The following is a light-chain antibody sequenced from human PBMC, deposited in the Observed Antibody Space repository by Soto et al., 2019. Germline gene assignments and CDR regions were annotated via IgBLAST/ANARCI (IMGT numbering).Light chain of an antibody. CDR2: DAS. CDR1: QSIRTD. V-gene: IGKV3D-15*01. Sequence: DIVMTQSPATLSVSPGERATLSCRASQSIRTDLAWYQQKSGQGPRLLIYDASTRATGIPARFSGSGSGTEFTLTISSLQSEDFAVYYCQQYNNWPPITFGQGTRLEI. CDR3: QQYNNWPPIT. J-gene: IGKJ5*01.